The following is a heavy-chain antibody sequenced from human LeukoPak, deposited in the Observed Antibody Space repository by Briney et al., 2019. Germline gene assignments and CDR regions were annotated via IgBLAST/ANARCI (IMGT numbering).Heavy chain of an antibody. V-gene: IGHV4-59*01. CDR2: IYYSGST. CDR1: GGSISSYY. D-gene: IGHD3-3*02. Sequence: SETLSLTCTVSGGSISSYYWSWIRQPPGKGLEGIGYIYYSGSTNYNPSLKSRVTISVDTSKNQFSLKLSSVTAADTAVYYCARDSKENWFDPWGQGTLVTVSS. CDR3: ARDSKENWFDP. J-gene: IGHJ5*02.